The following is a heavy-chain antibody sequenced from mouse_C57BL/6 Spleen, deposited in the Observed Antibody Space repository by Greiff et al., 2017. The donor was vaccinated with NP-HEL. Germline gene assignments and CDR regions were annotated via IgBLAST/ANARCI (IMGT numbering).Heavy chain of an antibody. J-gene: IGHJ3*01. D-gene: IGHD1-1*01. CDR3: GPYYDGGAY. Sequence: QVQLQQSGPELVKPGASVKISCKASGYAFSSSWMNWVKQRPGKGLEWIGRIYPGDGDTNYNGKFKGKATLTADKSSSTAYMQLSSLTSEDSAVYFCGPYYDGGAYWGQGTLVTVSA. CDR2: IYPGDGDT. V-gene: IGHV1-82*01. CDR1: GYAFSSSW.